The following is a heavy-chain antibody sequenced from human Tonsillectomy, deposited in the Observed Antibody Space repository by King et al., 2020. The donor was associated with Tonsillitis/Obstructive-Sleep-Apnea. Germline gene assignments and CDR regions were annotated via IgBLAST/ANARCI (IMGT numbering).Heavy chain of an antibody. CDR3: VKAARYCSSTSCPAGDY. CDR2: ISSNGGST. V-gene: IGHV3-64D*06. D-gene: IGHD2-2*01. J-gene: IGHJ4*02. CDR1: GFTFSSYA. Sequence: VQLVESGGGLVQPGGSLRLSCSPSGFTFSSYAMHWVRQAPGKGLEYVSAISSNGGSTYYADSVKGRFTISRDNSKNTLYLHMSRLRAEDTAVYYCVKAARYCSSTSCPAGDYWGQGTLVTVSS.